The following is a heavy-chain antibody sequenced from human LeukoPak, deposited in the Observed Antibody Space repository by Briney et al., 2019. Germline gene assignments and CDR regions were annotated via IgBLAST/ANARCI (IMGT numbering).Heavy chain of an antibody. V-gene: IGHV4-39*07. CDR1: GGSISSSDSF. CDR2: IYYSGST. Sequence: SETLSLTCTVSGGSISSSDSFWGWIRQPPGKGLEWIGSIYYSGSTYYNPSLKSRVTISVDTSKNQFSPKLSSVTAADTAVYYCARAPYGSATNNYYMDVWGKGTTVTVSS. D-gene: IGHD3-10*01. J-gene: IGHJ6*03. CDR3: ARAPYGSATNNYYMDV.